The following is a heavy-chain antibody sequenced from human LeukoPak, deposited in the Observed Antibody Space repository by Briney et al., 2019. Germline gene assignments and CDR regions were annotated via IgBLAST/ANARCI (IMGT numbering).Heavy chain of an antibody. D-gene: IGHD6-13*01. V-gene: IGHV4-59*01. Sequence: SETLSLTCTVSGGSISSYYWSWIRQPPGKGPEWIGYIYYSGSTNYNPSLKSRVTISVDTSKNQFSLKLSSVTAADTAVYYCARLLAGTPYYYYYYMDVWGKGTTVTVSS. CDR2: IYYSGST. CDR1: GGSISSYY. J-gene: IGHJ6*03. CDR3: ARLLAGTPYYYYYYMDV.